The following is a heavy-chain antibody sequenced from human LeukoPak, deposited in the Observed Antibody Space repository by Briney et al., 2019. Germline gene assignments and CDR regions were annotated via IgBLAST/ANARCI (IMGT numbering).Heavy chain of an antibody. D-gene: IGHD2-15*01. V-gene: IGHV4-34*01. Sequence: PSETLSLXCAVYGGSFSGYYWSWIRQPPGKGLEWIGEINHSGSTNYNPSLKSRVTVSVDTSKNQFSLKLSSVTAADTAVYYCARGAKLGYCSGGSCQRLYYYYYMDVWGKGTTVTVSS. J-gene: IGHJ6*03. CDR1: GGSFSGYY. CDR3: ARGAKLGYCSGGSCQRLYYYYYMDV. CDR2: INHSGST.